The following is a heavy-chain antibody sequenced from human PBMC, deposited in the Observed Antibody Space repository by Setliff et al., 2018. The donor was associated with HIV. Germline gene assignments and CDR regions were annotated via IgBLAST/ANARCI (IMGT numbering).Heavy chain of an antibody. CDR1: GFSFDDYY. V-gene: IGHV1-2*02. CDR2: VIPNSGKT. CDR3: ARGTSGLDRHFDL. J-gene: IGHJ2*01. Sequence: ASVKVSCKASGFSFDDYYIHWVRQAPGQGLEWMGCVIPNSGKTYYAQEFQGRVTMTSDTSINTAYMEVSSLRSDDTAVYYCARGTSGLDRHFDLWGRGTLVTVSS. D-gene: IGHD5-12*01.